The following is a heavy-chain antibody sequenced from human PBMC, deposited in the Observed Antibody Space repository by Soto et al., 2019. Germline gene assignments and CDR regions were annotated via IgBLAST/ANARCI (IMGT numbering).Heavy chain of an antibody. CDR1: GGSISSRSFF. Sequence: QVQLQESGPGLVKSAETLSLTCTVCGGSISSRSFFWGWIRQPPGRGLEWIGSIYYSRSTYYNPSLKSRVTISADTSKNQFSLQLRSVTAADTAVYYCARLYGSGYYSPDYWGQGTLVTVSS. CDR3: ARLYGSGYYSPDY. CDR2: IYYSRST. D-gene: IGHD3-22*01. J-gene: IGHJ4*02. V-gene: IGHV4-39*01.